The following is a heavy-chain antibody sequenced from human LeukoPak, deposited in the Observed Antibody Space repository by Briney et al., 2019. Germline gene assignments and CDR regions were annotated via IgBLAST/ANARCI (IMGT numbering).Heavy chain of an antibody. Sequence: NTSETLSLTCTVSGGSISSYYWSWIRQHPGKGLEWIGYIYYSGSTYYNPSLKSRVTISVDTSKNQFSLKLSSVTAADTAVYYCARVRYCSGGSCYSAFDIWGQGTMVTVSS. CDR3: ARVRYCSGGSCYSAFDI. D-gene: IGHD2-15*01. CDR1: GGSISSYY. CDR2: IYYSGST. V-gene: IGHV4-59*06. J-gene: IGHJ3*02.